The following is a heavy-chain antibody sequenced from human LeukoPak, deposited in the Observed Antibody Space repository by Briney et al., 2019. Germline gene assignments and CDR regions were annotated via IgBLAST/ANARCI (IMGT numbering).Heavy chain of an antibody. CDR3: ARSGDRAYYYYIDV. CDR2: ISSVGNTI. V-gene: IGHV3-11*04. Sequence: GGSLRLSCAASGFTFSDSYMSWIRQAPGKGLEWISYISSVGNTIYYADSVKGRFTISRDNARNSLYLQMNSLRAEDTAVYYCARSGDRAYYYYIDVWGKGTTVTVSS. CDR1: GFTFSDSY. J-gene: IGHJ6*03. D-gene: IGHD2-21*02.